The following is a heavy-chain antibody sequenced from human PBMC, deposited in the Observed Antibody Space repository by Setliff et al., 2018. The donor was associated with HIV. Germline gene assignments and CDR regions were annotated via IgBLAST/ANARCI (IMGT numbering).Heavy chain of an antibody. CDR2: IYTNGYT. Sequence: SETLSLTCTGSGGSIRSGSYYWTWIRQPAGKGPEWIGHIYTNGYTNYNPSLKSRVTISVDTSRDQFSLQLTSVTAADTAVYYCARAPPGIQNDAFDVWGQGTMVTVSS. CDR1: GGSIRSGSYY. CDR3: ARAPPGIQNDAFDV. V-gene: IGHV4-61*09. J-gene: IGHJ3*01.